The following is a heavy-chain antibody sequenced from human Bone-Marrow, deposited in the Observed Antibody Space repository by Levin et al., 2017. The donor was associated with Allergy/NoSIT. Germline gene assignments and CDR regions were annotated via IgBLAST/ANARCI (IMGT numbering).Heavy chain of an antibody. D-gene: IGHD1-1*01. CDR1: GDTLADLS. Sequence: ASVKVSCKVSGDTLADLSIYWVRQAPGRGLEWMGGLDPEDGTTISAQPFKGRVTMAEDTSTDIASMELSSLTSDDPAVDFCATDWYGQRHAFDIWGQGTAVTVSS. CDR3: ATDWYGQRHAFDI. V-gene: IGHV1-24*01. CDR2: LDPEDGTT. J-gene: IGHJ3*02.